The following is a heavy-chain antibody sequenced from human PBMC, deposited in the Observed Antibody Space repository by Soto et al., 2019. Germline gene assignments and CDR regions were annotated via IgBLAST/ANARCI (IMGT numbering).Heavy chain of an antibody. Sequence: EVLLVESGGGLVQPDRPLRLSCAASGFNFENYAMHWVRQAPGKGLEWVSGISWNSGQLDYAGSVRGRFTISRDNGKNSLYSEMNSLRPDDTALYFCAKDKSTGEYSYYRYMDVWGRGTTVIVSS. CDR1: GFNFENYA. D-gene: IGHD4-17*01. J-gene: IGHJ6*03. CDR2: ISWNSGQL. V-gene: IGHV3-9*01. CDR3: AKDKSTGEYSYYRYMDV.